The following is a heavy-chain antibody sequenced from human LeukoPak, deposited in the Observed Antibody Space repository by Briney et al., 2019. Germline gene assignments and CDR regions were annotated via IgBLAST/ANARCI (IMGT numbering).Heavy chain of an antibody. V-gene: IGHV1-2*02. CDR1: GYTFTGYY. J-gene: IGHJ6*02. CDR2: INPNSGNT. Sequence: GASVKVSCKASGYTFTGYYMHWVRQAPGQGLEWMGWINPNSGNTKYSQKFQGRVTMTRDTSISTAYMEVRWLRSDDTAVYYCARDRSPPSVYYYGMDVWGQGTTVTVSS. CDR3: ARDRSPPSVYYYGMDV.